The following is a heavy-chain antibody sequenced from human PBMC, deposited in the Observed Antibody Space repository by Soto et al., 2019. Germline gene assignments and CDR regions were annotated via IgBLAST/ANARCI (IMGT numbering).Heavy chain of an antibody. CDR3: ARGGRGGIAARMFDY. J-gene: IGHJ4*02. V-gene: IGHV1-18*01. CDR2: ISAYNGNT. Sequence: QVQLVQSGAEVKKPGASVKVSCKASGYTFSSYGINWVRQAPGQGLEWMGWISAYNGNTNYAQKFQGRVTMTTDTSTNTGYMELRSLRSDDTAVYYCARGGRGGIAARMFDYWGQGTLVTVSS. D-gene: IGHD6-6*01. CDR1: GYTFSSYG.